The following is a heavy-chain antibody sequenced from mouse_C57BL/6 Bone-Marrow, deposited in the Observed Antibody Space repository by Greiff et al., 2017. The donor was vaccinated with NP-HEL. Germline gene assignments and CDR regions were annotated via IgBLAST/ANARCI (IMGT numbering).Heavy chain of an antibody. CDR2: IWSGGST. Sequence: QVQLKQSGPGLVQPSQSLSITCTVSGFSLTSYGVHWVRQSPGKGLEWLGVIWSGGSTDYNAAFISRLSISKDNSKSQVFFKMNSLQADDTAIYYCARNPIITTVVDWYFDVWGTGTTVTVSS. V-gene: IGHV2-2*01. CDR3: ARNPIITTVVDWYFDV. J-gene: IGHJ1*03. D-gene: IGHD1-1*01. CDR1: GFSLTSYG.